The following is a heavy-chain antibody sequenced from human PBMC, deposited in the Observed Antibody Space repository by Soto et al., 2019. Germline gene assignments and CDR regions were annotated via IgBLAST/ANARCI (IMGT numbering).Heavy chain of an antibody. V-gene: IGHV1-69*13. D-gene: IGHD6-13*01. CDR3: ARDREAAAPPYYYGMDV. J-gene: IGHJ6*02. Sequence: SVKVSCKASGGTFSSYAISGVRQAPGQGLEWMGGIIPIFGTANYAQKFQGRVTITADESTSTAYMELSSLRSEDTAVYYCARDREAAAPPYYYGMDVWGQGTTVTVSS. CDR1: GGTFSSYA. CDR2: IIPIFGTA.